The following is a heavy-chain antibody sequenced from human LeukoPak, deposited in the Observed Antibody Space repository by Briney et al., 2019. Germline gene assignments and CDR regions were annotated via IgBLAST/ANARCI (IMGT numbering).Heavy chain of an antibody. V-gene: IGHV1-69*04. D-gene: IGHD1-1*01. CDR2: IIPILGIA. J-gene: IGHJ6*02. Sequence: GASVKVSCKASGGTFSSYAISWVRQAPGQGLEWMGRIIPILGIANYAQKFQGRVTITADKSTSTAYMELSSLRSEDTAVYYCTRALDLEFTDYYYGMDVWGQGTTVTVSS. CDR3: TRALDLEFTDYYYGMDV. CDR1: GGTFSSYA.